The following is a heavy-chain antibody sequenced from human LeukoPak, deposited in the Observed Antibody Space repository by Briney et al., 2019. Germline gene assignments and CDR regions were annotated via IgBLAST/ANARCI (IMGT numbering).Heavy chain of an antibody. CDR3: ARDPGTGYPPYFDYYIDV. J-gene: IGHJ6*03. CDR1: GFTFSSYW. D-gene: IGHD3/OR15-3a*01. Sequence: GGSLRLSCAASGFTFSSYWMTWVRQAPGKGLEWVANIKQDGCEKYYVDSVKGRFTISRDNAKNSLYLQINNLRADDTAVYYCARDPGTGYPPYFDYYIDVWGTGTTVTVS. CDR2: IKQDGCEK. V-gene: IGHV3-7*01.